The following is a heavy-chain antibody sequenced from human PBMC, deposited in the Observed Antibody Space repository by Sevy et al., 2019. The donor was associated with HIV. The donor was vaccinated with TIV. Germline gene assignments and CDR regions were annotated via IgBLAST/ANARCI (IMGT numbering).Heavy chain of an antibody. J-gene: IGHJ4*02. CDR1: GFTFSSYW. CDR2: IKQDGSMK. CDR3: ARSIAAIGPDY. V-gene: IGHV3-7*01. Sequence: GGSLRLSCAGSGFTFSSYWMTWVRQAPGTGLEWVANIKQDGSMKYYVNSVKGQFTISRDNAKNSVYLQMNSLRAEDTAIYYCARSIAAIGPDYWVQGTLVTVSS. D-gene: IGHD6-13*01.